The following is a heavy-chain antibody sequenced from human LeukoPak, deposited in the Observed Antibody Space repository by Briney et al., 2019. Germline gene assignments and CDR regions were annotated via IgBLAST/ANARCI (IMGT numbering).Heavy chain of an antibody. CDR3: ARRGGRNYFFLNWFDP. J-gene: IGHJ5*02. CDR2: INPRGST. D-gene: IGHD1-7*01. V-gene: IGHV4-34*01. Sequence: PGGSLRLSCGVYGGSFSGYYWSWIRQPPGKGLEWIGEINPRGSTNYNPSLKSRVTLSADTSKNQFSLTLNSVTAADTAVYYCARRGGRNYFFLNWFDPWGQGTLVTVSS. CDR1: GGSFSGYY.